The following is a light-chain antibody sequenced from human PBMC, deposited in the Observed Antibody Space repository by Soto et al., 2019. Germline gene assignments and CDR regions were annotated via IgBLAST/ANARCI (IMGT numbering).Light chain of an antibody. J-gene: IGKJ4*01. V-gene: IGKV2-28*01. CDR3: RQGGQTPPALT. CDR2: LGS. Sequence: DIVMTQSPLSLPVTPGEPASISCRSSQSLLHSNGYNYLDWYMQKPGQSPQLLIYLGSNRASGVADRFSCSGSGTDFTLKISRVEAEDVGVYYCRQGGQTPPALTFGGGTKVEIK. CDR1: QSLLHSNGYNY.